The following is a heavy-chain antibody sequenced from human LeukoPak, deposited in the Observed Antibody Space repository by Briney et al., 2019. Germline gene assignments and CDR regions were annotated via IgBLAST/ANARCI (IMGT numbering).Heavy chain of an antibody. J-gene: IGHJ3*02. CDR3: VREGPRGLAFDI. D-gene: IGHD3/OR15-3a*01. Sequence: PGGSLRLSCAASGFTFSSYWMSWVRQAPGKGLEWVANIKQDGSEKYYVDSVKGRFTISRDNSKNTLYLQMNGLRVEDTAVYYCVREGPRGLAFDIWGQGTMVTVS. V-gene: IGHV3-7*03. CDR2: IKQDGSEK. CDR1: GFTFSSYW.